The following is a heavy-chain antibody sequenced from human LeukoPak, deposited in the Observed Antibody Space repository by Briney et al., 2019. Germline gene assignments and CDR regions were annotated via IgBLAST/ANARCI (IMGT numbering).Heavy chain of an antibody. V-gene: IGHV1-69*13. J-gene: IGHJ6*02. CDR2: IIPIFGTA. D-gene: IGHD2-2*01. Sequence: SVKVSCKASGGTFSSYAISWVRQAPGRGLEWMGGIIPIFGTANYAQKFQGRVTITADESTSTAYMELSSLRSEDTAVYYCARAAMKRGSTYYFGMDVWGQGTTVTVSS. CDR3: ARAAMKRGSTYYFGMDV. CDR1: GGTFSSYA.